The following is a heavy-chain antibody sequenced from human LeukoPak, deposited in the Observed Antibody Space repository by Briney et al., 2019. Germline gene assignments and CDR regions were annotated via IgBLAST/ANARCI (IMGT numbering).Heavy chain of an antibody. Sequence: GGSLRLSCAASGFTFSSYSMNWVRQAPGKGLEWASSISSSSSYIYYADSVKGRFTISRDNAKNSLYLQMNSLRAEDTAVYYCARDMCSSTSCPRGRFDYWGQGTLVTVSS. CDR1: GFTFSSYS. CDR3: ARDMCSSTSCPRGRFDY. CDR2: ISSSSSYI. J-gene: IGHJ4*02. V-gene: IGHV3-21*01. D-gene: IGHD2-2*01.